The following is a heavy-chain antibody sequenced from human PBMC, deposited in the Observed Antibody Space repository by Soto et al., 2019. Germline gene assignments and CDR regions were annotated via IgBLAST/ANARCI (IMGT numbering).Heavy chain of an antibody. V-gene: IGHV3-48*02. CDR1: GFTFSSHS. Sequence: EVQLVESGGGLVQPGGSLRLSCAASGFTFSSHSMNWVRQAPGKGLEWVSYISSISSTIYYADSVRGRFTISRDNAKNSLYLQMNSRRDEDTAVYYCARDLRTTVISAEFDYWGQGALVTVSS. CDR3: ARDLRTTVISAEFDY. J-gene: IGHJ4*02. CDR2: ISSISSTI. D-gene: IGHD4-17*01.